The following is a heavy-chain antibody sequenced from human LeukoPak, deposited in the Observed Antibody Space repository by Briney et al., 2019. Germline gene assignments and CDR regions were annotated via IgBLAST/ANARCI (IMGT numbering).Heavy chain of an antibody. CDR2: ISYDGSNK. Sequence: GGSLRLSCAASGFTFSNYGLHWVRLAPGKGLEWVAVISYDGSNKYYADSVKGRFTISRDNSKNTLYLQMNSLRAEDTAVYYCAKPHDYGDYHFDYWGQGTLVTVSS. CDR1: GFTFSNYG. V-gene: IGHV3-30*18. J-gene: IGHJ4*02. D-gene: IGHD4-17*01. CDR3: AKPHDYGDYHFDY.